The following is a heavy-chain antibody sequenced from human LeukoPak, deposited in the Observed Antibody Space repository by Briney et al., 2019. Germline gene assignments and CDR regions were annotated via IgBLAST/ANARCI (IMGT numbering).Heavy chain of an antibody. J-gene: IGHJ3*02. Sequence: GESLKISCKGSGYNFTSYWISWVRQMPGKGLEWMGRIDPSDSYTNYSPSFQGHVTISADKSISTAYLQWSSLKASDTAMYYCVIYDILTGYYIDAFDIWGQGTMVTVSS. CDR2: IDPSDSYT. D-gene: IGHD3-9*01. V-gene: IGHV5-10-1*01. CDR3: VIYDILTGYYIDAFDI. CDR1: GYNFTSYW.